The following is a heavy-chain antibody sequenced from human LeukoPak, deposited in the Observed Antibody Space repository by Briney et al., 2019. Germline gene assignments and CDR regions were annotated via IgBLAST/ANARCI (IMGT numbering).Heavy chain of an antibody. CDR2: IIPIVGTT. D-gene: IGHD3-22*01. CDR1: GGTFTIYA. Sequence: GASVKVSCKASGGTFTIYAFSWVRQAPGQGLEWMGGIIPIVGTTNYAQMFQGRVTITADESTSTAYMELSSLRSEDTAVYYCARGGYYYDSSGYSHLPDYWGQGTLVTVSA. V-gene: IGHV1-69*13. CDR3: ARGGYYYDSSGYSHLPDY. J-gene: IGHJ4*02.